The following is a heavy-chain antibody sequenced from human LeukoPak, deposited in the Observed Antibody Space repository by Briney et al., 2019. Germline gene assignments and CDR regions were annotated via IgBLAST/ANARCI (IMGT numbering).Heavy chain of an antibody. J-gene: IGHJ4*02. CDR2: IYSGGST. CDR1: GFTVSSNY. V-gene: IGHV3-53*01. CDR3: AREGGRGIPFDY. Sequence: PGGSLRLSSAASGFTVSSNYMSWVRQAPGKGLEWVSVIYSGGSTYYADSVKGRFTISRDNSKNTLYLQMNSLRAEDTAVYYCAREGGRGIPFDYWGQGTLVTVSS. D-gene: IGHD2-15*01.